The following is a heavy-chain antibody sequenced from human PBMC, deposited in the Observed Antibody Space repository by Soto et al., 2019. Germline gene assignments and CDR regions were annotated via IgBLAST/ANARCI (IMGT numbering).Heavy chain of an antibody. D-gene: IGHD3-3*01. Sequence: ASVKVSCKASGYTFTSYAMNWVRQAPGQGLEWMGWINTNTGNPTYAQGFTGRFVFSLDTSVSTAYLQICSLKAEDTAVYYCAREGSDYDFWSGYYRYYYYGMDVWGQGTTVTVSS. CDR1: GYTFTSYA. V-gene: IGHV7-4-1*01. CDR3: AREGSDYDFWSGYYRYYYYGMDV. CDR2: INTNTGNP. J-gene: IGHJ6*02.